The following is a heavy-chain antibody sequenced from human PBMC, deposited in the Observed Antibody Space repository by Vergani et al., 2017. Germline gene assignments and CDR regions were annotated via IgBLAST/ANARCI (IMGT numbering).Heavy chain of an antibody. CDR1: GFTFSSYG. J-gene: IGHJ4*02. Sequence: QVQLVESGGGVVQPGRSLRLSCAASGFTFSSYGMHWVRQAPGKGLEWVAVIWYDGSNKYYADSVKGRFTISRDHSKNTLYLQMNSLRAEDTAVYYCASPGSEGYCSSTSCYTWLAYWGQGTLVTVSS. CDR2: IWYDGSNK. V-gene: IGHV3-33*01. CDR3: ASPGSEGYCSSTSCYTWLAY. D-gene: IGHD2-2*02.